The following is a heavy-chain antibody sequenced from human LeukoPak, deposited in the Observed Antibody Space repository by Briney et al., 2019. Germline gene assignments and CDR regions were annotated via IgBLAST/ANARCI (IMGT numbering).Heavy chain of an antibody. Sequence: SETLSLTCTVSGGSLSSYYWSWIRQPPGKGLEWIGYIYYSGSTNYNPSLKSRVTISVDTSKNQFSLKLSSVTAADTAVYYCARYDSSWDSLDYWGQGTLVTVSS. CDR1: GGSLSSYY. CDR2: IYYSGST. V-gene: IGHV4-59*01. CDR3: ARYDSSWDSLDY. D-gene: IGHD6-13*01. J-gene: IGHJ4*02.